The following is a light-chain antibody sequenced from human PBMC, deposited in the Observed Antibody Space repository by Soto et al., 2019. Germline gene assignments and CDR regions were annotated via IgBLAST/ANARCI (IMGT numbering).Light chain of an antibody. J-gene: IGKJ1*01. CDR1: QSVSSNQ. CDR2: GAS. CDR3: QQYGGSPGT. V-gene: IGKV3-20*01. Sequence: EFVLTQSPGTLSLSPGERATLSCRTSQSVSSNQLAWYQQKPGQAPRLLIYGASSRTTGIPDRFSGSGSGTNFTLTISRLETEDFAVYYCQQYGGSPGTFGQGTKVE.